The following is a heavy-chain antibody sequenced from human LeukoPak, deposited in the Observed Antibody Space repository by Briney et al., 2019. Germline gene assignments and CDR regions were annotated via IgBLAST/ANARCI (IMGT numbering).Heavy chain of an antibody. CDR1: GGTLSSYA. V-gene: IGHV1-69*04. CDR3: ARESEEWFGELFYWFDP. D-gene: IGHD3-10*01. Sequence: SVKVSCKASGGTLSSYAISWVRQAPGQGLEWMGRIIPILGIANYAQKFQGRVTITADKSTSTAYMELSSLRSEDTAVYYCARESEEWFGELFYWFDPWGQGTLVTVSS. CDR2: IIPILGIA. J-gene: IGHJ5*02.